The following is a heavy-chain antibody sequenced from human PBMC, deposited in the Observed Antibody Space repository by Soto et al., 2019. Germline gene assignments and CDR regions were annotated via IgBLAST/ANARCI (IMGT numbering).Heavy chain of an antibody. CDR2: ISYDGSNK. D-gene: IGHD3-3*01. CDR3: ARAQGFVLEWPHRNAFDI. CDR1: GFTFSSYA. Sequence: QVQLVESGGGVVQPGRSLRLSCAASGFTFSSYAMHWVRQAPGKGLEWVAVISYDGSNKYYADSVKSRFTISRDNSKNTLYLQMNSLRAEDTAVYYCARAQGFVLEWPHRNAFDIWGQGTMVTVSS. J-gene: IGHJ3*02. V-gene: IGHV3-30-3*01.